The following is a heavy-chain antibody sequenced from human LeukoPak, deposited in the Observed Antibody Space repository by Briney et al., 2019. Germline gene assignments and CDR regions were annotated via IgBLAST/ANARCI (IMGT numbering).Heavy chain of an antibody. Sequence: GGSLRLSCAASGFTFSSYWMSWVRQAPGKGLEWVANIKQDGSEKYYVDSVKGRFTISRDNSKNTLYLQMNSLRAEDTAVYYCARDTPRNDFWSGYDAFDIWGQGTMVTVSS. CDR2: IKQDGSEK. V-gene: IGHV3-7*01. CDR1: GFTFSSYW. CDR3: ARDTPRNDFWSGYDAFDI. J-gene: IGHJ3*02. D-gene: IGHD3-3*01.